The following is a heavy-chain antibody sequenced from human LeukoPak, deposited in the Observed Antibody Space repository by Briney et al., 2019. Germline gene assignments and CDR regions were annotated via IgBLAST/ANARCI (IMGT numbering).Heavy chain of an antibody. J-gene: IGHJ4*02. CDR3: AKERFRGVAVAGSTGDY. CDR2: ISYDGSNK. V-gene: IGHV3-30*18. CDR1: GFTFSSYG. Sequence: GGSLRLSCAASGFTFSSYGMHWVRQAPGKGLEWVAVISYDGSNKYYADSVKGRFTISRDNSKNTLYLQMNSLRAEDTAVYYCAKERFRGVAVAGSTGDYWGQGTLVTVSS. D-gene: IGHD6-19*01.